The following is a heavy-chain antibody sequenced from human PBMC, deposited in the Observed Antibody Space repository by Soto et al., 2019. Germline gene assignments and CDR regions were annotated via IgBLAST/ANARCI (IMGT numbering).Heavy chain of an antibody. CDR3: ARGIWTMTRGAYYFDN. D-gene: IGHD3-10*01. V-gene: IGHV1-3*01. J-gene: IGHJ4*02. Sequence: ASVKVSCKASGYTFTNYAMQWVRQAPGQRLEWMGWINAGNGHTKYSQNFQGRVTITRDTSASTAYMELSSLMSEDAAVYYCARGIWTMTRGAYYFDNWGQGTLVTVS. CDR1: GYTFTNYA. CDR2: INAGNGHT.